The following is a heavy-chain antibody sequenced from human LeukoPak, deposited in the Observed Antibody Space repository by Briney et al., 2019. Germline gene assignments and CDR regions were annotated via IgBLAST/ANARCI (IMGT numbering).Heavy chain of an antibody. D-gene: IGHD2-2*01. CDR3: ARDPLFPGSSDDY. J-gene: IGHJ4*02. V-gene: IGHV1-69*13. CDR1: GGTFSSYA. CDR2: IIPIFGTA. Sequence: GASVKVSCKASGGTFSSYAISWVRQAPGQGLEWMGGIIPIFGTANYAQKFQGRVTITADESTSTAYMELSSLRSEDTAVYYCARDPLFPGSSDDYWGQGTLVTVSS.